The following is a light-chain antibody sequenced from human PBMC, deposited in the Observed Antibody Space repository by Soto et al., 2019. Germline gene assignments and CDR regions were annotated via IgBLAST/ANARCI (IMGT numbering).Light chain of an antibody. V-gene: IGLV2-18*02. CDR1: SSDFGTYNG. Sequence: QSALTQPPSVSGSPGQSVTISCTGPSSDFGTYNGISSYQQPPGTAPKLMIYDVSNRPSGVPDRFSGSKSGNTASLTISGLQAEDEGHYYCSSYTISNTYVFGTGTKVTVL. CDR2: DVS. CDR3: SSYTISNTYV. J-gene: IGLJ1*01.